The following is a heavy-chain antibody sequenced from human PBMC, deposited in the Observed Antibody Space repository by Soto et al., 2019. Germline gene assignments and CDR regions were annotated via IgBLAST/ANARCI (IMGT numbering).Heavy chain of an antibody. V-gene: IGHV1-18*01. CDR2: ISAYNGNT. Sequence: QVQLVQSGAEVKKPGASVKVSCKASGYTFTNYGFSWVRQAPGQGLEGMGWISAYNGNTNYAQKLQGRVTMTTETSTSTAYMALRSLRSDDTAVYYCARDAAVGLLEYWGQGTLVTVSS. CDR1: GYTFTNYG. CDR3: ARDAAVGLLEY. J-gene: IGHJ4*02. D-gene: IGHD3-10*01.